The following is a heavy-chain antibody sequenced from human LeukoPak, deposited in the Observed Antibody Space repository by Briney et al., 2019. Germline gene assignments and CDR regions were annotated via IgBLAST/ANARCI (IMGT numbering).Heavy chain of an antibody. J-gene: IGHJ4*02. V-gene: IGHV4-4*02. CDR2: IYHSGST. CDR3: ARHYGSGTYKRLDY. D-gene: IGHD3-10*01. Sequence: SETLSLTCAVSGDSISSSNWWSWVRQPPGKGLEWIGEIYHSGSTNYNPSLKSRVTISVDKSKNQFSLKLSSVTAADTAVFYCARHYGSGTYKRLDYWGQGTLVTVSS. CDR1: GDSISSSNW.